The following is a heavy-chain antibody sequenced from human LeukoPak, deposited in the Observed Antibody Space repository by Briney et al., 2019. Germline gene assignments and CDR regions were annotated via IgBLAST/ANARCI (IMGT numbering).Heavy chain of an antibody. V-gene: IGHV1-58*01. CDR2: IVVGSGNT. Sequence: ASVKVSCKAPGFTFTSSAVQWVRQARGQRLEWIGWIVVGSGNTNYAQKFQERVTITRDMSTSTAYMELSSLRSEDTAVYYCAARNLMYSGSYYDDAFDIWGQGTMVTVSS. CDR3: AARNLMYSGSYYDDAFDI. CDR1: GFTFTSSA. D-gene: IGHD1-26*01. J-gene: IGHJ3*02.